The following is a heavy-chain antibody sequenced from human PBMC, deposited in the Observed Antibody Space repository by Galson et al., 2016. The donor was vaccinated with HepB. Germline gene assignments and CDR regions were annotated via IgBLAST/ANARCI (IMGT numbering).Heavy chain of an antibody. CDR1: GVSLNGYY. Sequence: ETLSLTCGVSGVSLNGYYWNWLRQIPGKGLEWIGKINHRGITKDNPAFEGRLTMSVDTSKNQVSLNRKSVTAADTAIYYWSKGDAVVAAVDYWGPGKLVTVSS. D-gene: IGHD2-15*01. J-gene: IGHJ4*02. V-gene: IGHV4-34*01. CDR3: SKGDAVVAAVDY. CDR2: INHRGIT.